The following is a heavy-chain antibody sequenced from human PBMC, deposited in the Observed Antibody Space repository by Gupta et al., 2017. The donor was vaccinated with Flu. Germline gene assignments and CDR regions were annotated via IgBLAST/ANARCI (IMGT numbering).Heavy chain of an antibody. Sequence: HWVRQVPGKGLVWVSSINTDGTSRTYAESVRGRFTISRDNAKNTFHSQMNSLRGEDTAMYYCVSGDDGDYWGQGTLVTVSS. CDR2: INTDGTSR. D-gene: IGHD5-12*01. V-gene: IGHV3-74*03. J-gene: IGHJ4*02. CDR3: VSGDDGDY.